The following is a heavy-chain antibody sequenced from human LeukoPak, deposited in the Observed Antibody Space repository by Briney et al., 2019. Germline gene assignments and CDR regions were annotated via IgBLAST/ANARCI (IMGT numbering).Heavy chain of an antibody. CDR2: IRSKANNYAT. CDR1: GFIFSGSA. V-gene: IGHV3-73*01. Sequence: GGTLRLSCAASGFIFSGSAMYWVRQASGRGLEWVARIRSKANNYATAYAASVKGRFTISRDDSKNTAYLQMNSLTTEDTAVYYCTGAWSGSSLSWGQGTLVTVSS. J-gene: IGHJ4*02. D-gene: IGHD1-26*01. CDR3: TGAWSGSSLS.